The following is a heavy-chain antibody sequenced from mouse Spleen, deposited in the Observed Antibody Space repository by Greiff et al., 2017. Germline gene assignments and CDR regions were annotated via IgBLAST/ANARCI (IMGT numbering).Heavy chain of an antibody. CDR2: IYPGSGST. J-gene: IGHJ3*01. CDR1: GYTFTSYW. Sequence: QVQLQQPGAELVKPGASVKMSCKASGYTFTSYWITWVKQRPGQGLEWIGDIYPGSGSTNYNEKFKSKATLTVDTSSSTAYMQLSSLTSEDSAVYYCAREAYYGNYQAWFAYWGQGTLVTVSA. D-gene: IGHD2-1*01. CDR3: AREAYYGNYQAWFAY. V-gene: IGHV1-55*01.